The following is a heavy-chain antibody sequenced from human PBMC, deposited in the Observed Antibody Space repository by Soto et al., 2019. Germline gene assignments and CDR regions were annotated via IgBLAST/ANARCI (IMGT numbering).Heavy chain of an antibody. CDR2: IWYDGSNK. V-gene: IGHV3-33*01. CDR3: ARDQSGMDV. J-gene: IGHJ6*02. Sequence: GGSLRLSCAASGFTFSSYGMHWVRQAPGKGLEWVAVIWYDGSNKYYADSVKGRFTISKDNSKNTLYPQMNSLRAEDTAVYYCARDQSGMDVWGQGTTVTVSS. CDR1: GFTFSSYG.